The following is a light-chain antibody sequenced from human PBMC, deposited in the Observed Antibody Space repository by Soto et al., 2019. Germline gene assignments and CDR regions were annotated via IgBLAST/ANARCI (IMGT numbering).Light chain of an antibody. J-gene: IGLJ1*01. CDR3: KSYDSSLSGYV. V-gene: IGLV1-40*01. CDR2: GNS. CDR1: SSNIGAGYD. Sequence: QSVVTQPPSVSGAPGQRCTISCTGSSSNIGAGYDVHWYQQLPGTAPKLLIYGNSNRPSGVPDRFSGSKSGTSASLAITGLQAEDEADYYCKSYDSSLSGYVFGTGTKVTVL.